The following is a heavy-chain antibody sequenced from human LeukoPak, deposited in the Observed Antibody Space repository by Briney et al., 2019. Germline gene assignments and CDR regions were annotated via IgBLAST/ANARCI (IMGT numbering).Heavy chain of an antibody. V-gene: IGHV4-59*01. CDR2: IYYSGSI. CDR1: GASISSYY. Sequence: SETLSLTCTVSGASISSYYWSWIRQPPGKGLEWIGDIYYSGSIKYNPSLKSRVTMSVDTSKNQFSLKLSSVTAADTAIYYCARFAYCGGHCWYYFDYWGQGSLVTVSS. J-gene: IGHJ4*02. CDR3: ARFAYCGGHCWYYFDY. D-gene: IGHD2-21*02.